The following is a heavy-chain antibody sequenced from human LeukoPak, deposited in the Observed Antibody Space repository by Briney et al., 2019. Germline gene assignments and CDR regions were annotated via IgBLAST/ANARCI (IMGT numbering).Heavy chain of an antibody. CDR2: IYTSGST. D-gene: IGHD3-22*01. CDR1: GGSISSYY. Sequence: ASETLSLTCTVSGGSISSYYWSWIRQPAGKGLEWIGHIYTSGSTNYNPSLKSRVTMSVDTSKNQFSLKLSSVTAADTAVYYCARDSTAYYYDSSGYYSYYYYMDVRGKGTTVTVSS. J-gene: IGHJ6*03. V-gene: IGHV4-4*07. CDR3: ARDSTAYYYDSSGYYSYYYYMDV.